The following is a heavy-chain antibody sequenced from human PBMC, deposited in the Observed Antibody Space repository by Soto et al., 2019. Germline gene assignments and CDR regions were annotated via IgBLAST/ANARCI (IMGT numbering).Heavy chain of an antibody. V-gene: IGHV1-8*01. Sequence: ASVKVSCKASGYTFTSYDINWVRQATGQGLEWMGWMNPNSGNTGYAQKFQGSVTMTRNTSISTAYMELSSLRSESTAVSYCARGRTTIGMDFLGQGTSDTVS. D-gene: IGHD3-9*01. J-gene: IGHJ6*02. CDR1: GYTFTSYD. CDR3: ARGRTTIGMDF. CDR2: MNPNSGNT.